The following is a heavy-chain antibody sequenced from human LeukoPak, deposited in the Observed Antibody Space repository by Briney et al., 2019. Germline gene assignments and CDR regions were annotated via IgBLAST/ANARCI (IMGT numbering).Heavy chain of an antibody. J-gene: IGHJ4*02. CDR2: IIPIFGTA. CDR3: ARKGDEAIFGVVDYFDY. CDR1: GYTFTSYG. D-gene: IGHD3-3*01. Sequence: ASVKVSCKASGYTFTSYGISWVRQAPGQGLEWMGGIIPIFGTANYAQKFQGRVTITADESTSTAYMELSSLRSEDTAVYYCARKGDEAIFGVVDYFDYWGQGTLVTVSS. V-gene: IGHV1-69*13.